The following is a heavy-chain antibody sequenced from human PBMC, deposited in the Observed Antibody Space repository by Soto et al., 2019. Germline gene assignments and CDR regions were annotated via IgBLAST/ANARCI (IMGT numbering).Heavy chain of an antibody. J-gene: IGHJ4*02. V-gene: IGHV3-23*01. CDR2: SRATGFGT. CDR3: AKDRRAGGNYGFYSDF. Sequence: EVQLLESGGGLVQPGGSLSLSCAASGFTFRSYGMTWVRQPPGKGLEWGSFSRATGFGTYYADSVKGRFTISRDNSKNTLYLQMTSLRADDTAVYYCAKDRRAGGNYGFYSDFWGQGALVIVSS. D-gene: IGHD1-7*01. CDR1: GFTFRSYG.